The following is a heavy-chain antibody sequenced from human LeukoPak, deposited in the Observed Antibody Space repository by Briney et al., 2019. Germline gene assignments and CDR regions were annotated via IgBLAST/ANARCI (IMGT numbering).Heavy chain of an antibody. CDR1: GYTFISYG. J-gene: IGHJ6*02. D-gene: IGHD2-2*01. V-gene: IGHV1-18*01. Sequence: ASVKVSCKASGYTFISYGISWVRQAPGQGLEWMGWISAYNGNTNYAQKLQGRVTMTTDTSTSTAYMELRSLRSDDTAVYYCARDFEVVVPAAMKDHYYYYYGMDVWGQGTTVTVSS. CDR3: ARDFEVVVPAAMKDHYYYYYGMDV. CDR2: ISAYNGNT.